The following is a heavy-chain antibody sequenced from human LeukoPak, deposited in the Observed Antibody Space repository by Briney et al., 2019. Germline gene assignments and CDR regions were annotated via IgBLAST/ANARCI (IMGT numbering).Heavy chain of an antibody. J-gene: IGHJ4*02. CDR3: ARGSVVNPIFDY. Sequence: GGSLRLSCAASGFTFSNVWMGWFRQAPGKGLEWVANIKQDGSEKYYVDSVKGRFTISRDNAKNSLYLQMNSLRAEDTAVYYCARGSVVNPIFDYWGQGTLVTVSS. V-gene: IGHV3-7*01. CDR2: IKQDGSEK. D-gene: IGHD3-22*01. CDR1: GFTFSNVW.